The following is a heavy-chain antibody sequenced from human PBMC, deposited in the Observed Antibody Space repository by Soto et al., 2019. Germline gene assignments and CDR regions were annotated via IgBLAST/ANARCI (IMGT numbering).Heavy chain of an antibody. Sequence: LSLTYTVSGASIRSTDYYWSWIRQALGKGLEWIGYVYYTGSTYYNPSLMSRLTISVDTSKNQFSLKLTSVTAAETAVYYCVGTAREGAVAPHWFDRWGQGTQVTVSS. CDR1: GASIRSTDYY. D-gene: IGHD2-21*02. CDR3: VGTAREGAVAPHWFDR. V-gene: IGHV4-30-4*01. CDR2: VYYTGST. J-gene: IGHJ5*02.